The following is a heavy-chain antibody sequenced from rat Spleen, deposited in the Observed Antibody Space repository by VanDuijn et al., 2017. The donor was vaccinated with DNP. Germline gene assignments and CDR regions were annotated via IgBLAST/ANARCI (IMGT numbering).Heavy chain of an antibody. V-gene: IGHV4-2*01. Sequence: EVKLVESGGGLVEPGRSLKVSCTVSGFTFNDYWMGWVRQAPGKGLEWIGEINEDSSSIKYTPSLKDGFTISRDNAQNTLYLQMSKLRSEDTAIYYCARAEYYSSYVSDWFGYWGQGTLVTVSS. CDR1: GFTFNDYW. J-gene: IGHJ3*01. CDR2: INEDSSSI. D-gene: IGHD1-2*01. CDR3: ARAEYYSSYVSDWFGY.